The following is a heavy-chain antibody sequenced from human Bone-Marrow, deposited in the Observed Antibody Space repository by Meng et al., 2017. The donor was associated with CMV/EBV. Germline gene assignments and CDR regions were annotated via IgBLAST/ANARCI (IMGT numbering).Heavy chain of an antibody. CDR1: GFTFSSYA. CDR3: ARAQEVVVPAAVYY. J-gene: IGHJ4*02. Sequence: GSLRLSCAASGFTFSSYAMHWVRQAPGKGLEWVAVISYDGSNKYYADSVKGRFTISRDNSKNTLYLQMNSLRAEDTAVYYCARAQEVVVPAAVYYWGQGTLVTVSS. D-gene: IGHD2-2*01. CDR2: ISYDGSNK. V-gene: IGHV3-30-3*01.